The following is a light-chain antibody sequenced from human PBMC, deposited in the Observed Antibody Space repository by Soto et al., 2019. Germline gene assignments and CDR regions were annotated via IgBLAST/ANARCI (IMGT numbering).Light chain of an antibody. Sequence: EIVMTQSPATLSVSPGEGATLSCRASQSVSSKLAWYQQKPGQAPRLLIYGASTRATGIPARFSGSGSGTEFTLIISSLQSEDSAVYYCQQYNSWLCTFGHGTKVEIK. CDR2: GAS. V-gene: IGKV3-15*01. J-gene: IGKJ1*01. CDR3: QQYNSWLCT. CDR1: QSVSSK.